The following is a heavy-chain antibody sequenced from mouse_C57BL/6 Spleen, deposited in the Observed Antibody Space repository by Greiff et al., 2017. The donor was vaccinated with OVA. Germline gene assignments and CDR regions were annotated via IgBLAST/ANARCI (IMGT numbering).Heavy chain of an antibody. V-gene: IGHV1-64*01. CDR1: GYTFTSYW. Sequence: QVQLQQPGAELVKPGASVKLSCKASGYTFTSYWMHWVKQRPGQGLEWIGMIHPNSGSPNYNEKFKSKATMTEDKSSSTAYMQISRLTSENSAVYSCERSGYSNYEAWFAYWGQGTLVTVSA. D-gene: IGHD2-5*01. CDR2: IHPNSGSP. J-gene: IGHJ3*01. CDR3: ERSGYSNYEAWFAY.